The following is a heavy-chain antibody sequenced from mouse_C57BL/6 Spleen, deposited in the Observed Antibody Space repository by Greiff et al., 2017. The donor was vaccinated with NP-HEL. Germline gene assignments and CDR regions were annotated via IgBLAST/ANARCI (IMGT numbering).Heavy chain of an antibody. CDR3: ARPGYYGNYPDY. J-gene: IGHJ2*01. CDR1: GFTFSDYG. V-gene: IGHV5-17*01. CDR2: ISSGSSTI. Sequence: EVMLVESGGGLVKPGGSLKLSCAASGFTFSDYGMHWVRQAPEKGLEWVAYISSGSSTIYYADTVKGRFTISRDNAKNTLFLQMTSLRSEDTAMYYCARPGYYGNYPDYWGQGTTLTVSS. D-gene: IGHD2-1*01.